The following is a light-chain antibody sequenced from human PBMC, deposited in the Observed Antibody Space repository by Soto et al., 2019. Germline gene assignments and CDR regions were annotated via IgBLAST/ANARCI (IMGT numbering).Light chain of an antibody. CDR1: SSDIGGYEY. Sequence: QSALTQPASVSGSPGQSIIISYTGTSSDIGGYEYVCWYQQHPGKVPKLIIYDVTDRPSGVSNRFSGSKSGNTASLTISGLQAEDEADYYCSSYTSSGTYVFGSGTKVTVL. J-gene: IGLJ1*01. V-gene: IGLV2-14*03. CDR2: DVT. CDR3: SSYTSSGTYV.